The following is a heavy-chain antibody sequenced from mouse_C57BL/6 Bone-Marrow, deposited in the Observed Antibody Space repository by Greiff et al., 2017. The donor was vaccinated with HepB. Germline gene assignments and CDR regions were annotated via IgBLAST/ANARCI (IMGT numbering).Heavy chain of an antibody. CDR2: INPGSGGT. J-gene: IGHJ3*01. CDR1: GYAFTNYL. Sequence: VQLQQSGAELVRPGTSVKVSCKASGYAFTNYLIEWVKQRPGQGLEWIGVINPGSGGTNYNEKFKGKATLTADKSSSTAYMQLSSLTSEDSAVYFWGGLPGFAYWGQGTLVTVSA. V-gene: IGHV1-54*01. CDR3: GGLPGFAY.